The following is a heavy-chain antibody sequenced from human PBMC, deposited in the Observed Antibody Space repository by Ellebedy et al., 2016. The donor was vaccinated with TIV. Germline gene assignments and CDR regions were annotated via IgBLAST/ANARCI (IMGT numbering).Heavy chain of an antibody. D-gene: IGHD6-13*01. Sequence: GESLKISCTASGFTVGNTYMNWLRQAPGKELEWLSLIYSGVATIYADSVKGRFTISRDISKNTLYLQMNSLRAEYTAVYYCARYPPGIAASGPYKWGQGTLVTVSS. CDR2: IYSGVAT. CDR1: GFTVGNTY. J-gene: IGHJ4*02. CDR3: ARYPPGIAASGPYK. V-gene: IGHV3-53*01.